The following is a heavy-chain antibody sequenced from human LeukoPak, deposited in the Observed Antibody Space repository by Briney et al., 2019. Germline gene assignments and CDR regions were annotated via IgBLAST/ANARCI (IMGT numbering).Heavy chain of an antibody. Sequence: GASVRVSCKASGYTFTGYDMHWVRQAPGQGLEWMGWINPNSGGTSYAETFQGRFTMTRDKSINTPYLELNSLRSDDTAVYYCAITYYRIAETKNWGQGTLVTVSS. CDR3: AITYYRIAETKN. D-gene: IGHD3-16*01. V-gene: IGHV1-2*02. CDR1: GYTFTGYD. CDR2: INPNSGGT. J-gene: IGHJ4*02.